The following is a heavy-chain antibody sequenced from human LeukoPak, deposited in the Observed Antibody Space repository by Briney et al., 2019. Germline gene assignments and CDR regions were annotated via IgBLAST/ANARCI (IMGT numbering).Heavy chain of an antibody. Sequence: PSETLSLTCTVSGGSISSSGYYWGWIRQPPGKGLEWIGSIYYSGSTYYNPSLKSRVTISVDTSKNQFSLKLSSVTAADTAVYYCARRVGIAAVNWFDPWGQGTLVTVSS. CDR2: IYYSGST. CDR1: GGSISSSGYY. J-gene: IGHJ5*02. CDR3: ARRVGIAAVNWFDP. V-gene: IGHV4-39*01. D-gene: IGHD6-13*01.